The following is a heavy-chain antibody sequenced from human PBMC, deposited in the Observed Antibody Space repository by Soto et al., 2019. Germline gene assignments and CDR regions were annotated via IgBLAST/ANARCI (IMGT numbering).Heavy chain of an antibody. CDR1: GGSFSGYY. Sequence: QVQLQQWGAGLLKPSETLSLTCAVYGGSFSGYYWTWIRQPPGTGLEWIGEINHSGSTNYNPSLKSRVTISVDTSKHQFSLKLTSVPAADTAVYYCARDKITGLFDYWGQGTLVTVSS. V-gene: IGHV4-34*01. D-gene: IGHD2-8*02. CDR2: INHSGST. CDR3: ARDKITGLFDY. J-gene: IGHJ4*02.